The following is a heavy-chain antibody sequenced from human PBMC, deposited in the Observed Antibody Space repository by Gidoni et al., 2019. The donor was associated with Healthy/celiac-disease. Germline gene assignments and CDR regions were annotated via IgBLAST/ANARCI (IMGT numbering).Heavy chain of an antibody. Sequence: QVQLQESGPGLVKPSETLSLTCAVSGYSISSGYYSGWIRQPPGKGLEWIGSIYHSGSTYYNPSLKSRVTISVDTSKNQFSLKLSSVTAADTAVYYCARVLLWFGDEPRRSGYNWFDPWGQGTLVTVSS. CDR3: ARVLLWFGDEPRRSGYNWFDP. D-gene: IGHD3-10*01. V-gene: IGHV4-38-2*01. CDR1: GYSISSGYY. CDR2: IYHSGST. J-gene: IGHJ5*02.